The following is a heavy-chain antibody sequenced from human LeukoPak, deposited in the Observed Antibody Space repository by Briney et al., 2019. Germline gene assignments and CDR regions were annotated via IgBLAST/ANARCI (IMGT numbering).Heavy chain of an antibody. CDR2: IYYSGST. Sequence: SETLSLTCTVSGGSTSSYYWSWIRQPPGKGLEWIGYIYYSGSTNYNPSLKSRVTISVDTSKNQFSLKLSSVTAADTAVYYCARGLAAAYFDYWGQGTLVTVSS. J-gene: IGHJ4*02. V-gene: IGHV4-59*01. CDR1: GGSTSSYY. D-gene: IGHD6-13*01. CDR3: ARGLAAAYFDY.